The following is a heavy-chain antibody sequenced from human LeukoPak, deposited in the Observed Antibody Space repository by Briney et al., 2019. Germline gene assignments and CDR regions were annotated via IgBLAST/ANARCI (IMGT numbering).Heavy chain of an antibody. CDR3: AKGKNGYNPRARYYYYGMDV. Sequence: PGGSLRLSCAASGFTFSSYAMSWVRQAPGKGLEWVSAISGSGGSTYYADSVKGRFTISRDNSKNTLYLQMNSLRAEDTAVYYCAKGKNGYNPRARYYYYGMDVWGQGTTVTVSS. D-gene: IGHD5-24*01. CDR1: GFTFSSYA. J-gene: IGHJ6*02. CDR2: ISGSGGST. V-gene: IGHV3-23*01.